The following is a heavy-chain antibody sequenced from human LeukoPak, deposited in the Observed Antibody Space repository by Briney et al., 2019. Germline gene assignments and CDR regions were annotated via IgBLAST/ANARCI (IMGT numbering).Heavy chain of an antibody. Sequence: PGGSLRLSCAASGFTFSSYGMHWVRQAPGKGLEWVAVISYDGSNKYYADSVKGRFTISRDNSKNTLYLQMNSLRAEDTAVYYCAKDVAAVFDFDYWGQGTLVTVSS. CDR3: AKDVAAVFDFDY. V-gene: IGHV3-30*18. CDR2: ISYDGSNK. CDR1: GFTFSSYG. D-gene: IGHD6-13*01. J-gene: IGHJ4*02.